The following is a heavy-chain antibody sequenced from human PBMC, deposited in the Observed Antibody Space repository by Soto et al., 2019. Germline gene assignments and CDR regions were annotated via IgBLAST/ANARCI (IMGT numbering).Heavy chain of an antibody. CDR1: GYTFTSYD. J-gene: IGHJ5*02. CDR3: ARSRLAEAGPYNWCDP. CDR2: MNPNSGNT. Sequence: QVQLVQSGAEVKKPGASVKVSCKASGYTFTSYDINWVRQATGQGLEWMGWMNPNSGNTGYAQKFQGRVTMTRSTSISTAYMELSSLRSEDTAVYYCARSRLAEAGPYNWCDPWGQGTLVTVSS. V-gene: IGHV1-8*01. D-gene: IGHD6-13*01.